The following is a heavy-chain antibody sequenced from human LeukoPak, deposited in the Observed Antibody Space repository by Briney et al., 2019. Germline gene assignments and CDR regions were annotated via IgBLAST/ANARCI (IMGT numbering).Heavy chain of an antibody. J-gene: IGHJ6*02. CDR3: ARDRDIVVVPAAPPFYYYYGMDV. V-gene: IGHV3-11*01. Sequence: PGGSLRLSCAASGFTFSDYYMRWIRQAPGRGLEWVSYISSSGSTIYYADSVKGRFTISRDNAKISLYLQMNSLRADDTAVYYCARDRDIVVVPAAPPFYYYYGMDVWGQGTTVTVSS. CDR1: GFTFSDYY. D-gene: IGHD2-2*01. CDR2: ISSSGSTI.